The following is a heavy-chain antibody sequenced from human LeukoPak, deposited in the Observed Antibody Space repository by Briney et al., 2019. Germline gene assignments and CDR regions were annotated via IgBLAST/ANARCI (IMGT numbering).Heavy chain of an antibody. V-gene: IGHV4-59*12. J-gene: IGHJ4*02. CDR3: ARVSAIFNFDY. D-gene: IGHD2-2*02. Sequence: SETLSLTCTVSGGSISSYYWSWIRQPPGKGLEWIGYIYYSGSTNYNPSLKSRVTISVDRSKNQFSLKLSSVTAADTAVYYCARVSAIFNFDYWGQGTLVTVSS. CDR1: GGSISSYY. CDR2: IYYSGST.